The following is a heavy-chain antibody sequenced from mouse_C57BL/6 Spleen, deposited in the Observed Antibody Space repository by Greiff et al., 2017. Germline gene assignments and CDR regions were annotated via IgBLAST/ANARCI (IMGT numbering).Heavy chain of an antibody. CDR2: IRNKANNHAT. J-gene: IGHJ1*03. D-gene: IGHD1-1*01. CDR1: GFTFSDAW. V-gene: IGHV6-6*01. CDR3: TRGYYGDWYFDV. Sequence: EVKLQESGGGLVQPGGSMKLSCAASGFTFSDAWMDWVRQSPEKGLEWVAGIRNKANNHATYYAESVKGRFTISRDDSKSSVYLQMNSLRAEDTGIYYCTRGYYGDWYFDVWGTGTTVTVSS.